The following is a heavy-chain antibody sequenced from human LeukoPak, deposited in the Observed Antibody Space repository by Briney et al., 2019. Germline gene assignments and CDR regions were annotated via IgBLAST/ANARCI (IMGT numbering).Heavy chain of an antibody. CDR2: ISSSSSTI. J-gene: IGHJ4*02. Sequence: PGGSLRLSCAASGLTFSSYSMNWVRQAPGKGLEWVSYISSSSSTIYYADSVKGRFTISRDNAKNSLYLQMNSLRAEDTAVYYCARGLSEFDYWGQGTLVTVSS. CDR1: GLTFSSYS. CDR3: ARGLSEFDY. V-gene: IGHV3-48*01.